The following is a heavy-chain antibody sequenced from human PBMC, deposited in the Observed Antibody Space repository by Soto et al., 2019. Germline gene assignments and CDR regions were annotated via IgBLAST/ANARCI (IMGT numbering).Heavy chain of an antibody. Sequence: TGGSLRLSCAASGFTFSKDSMNWFRQAPWRWREGVSAISNSFSDGNTHYADSVKGRFTISRDNDKNTVFLEMNSLRAEDTDVYYCAKVFSPEGGNYFDHWGQGTLVTVSS. CDR2: ISNSFSDGNT. J-gene: IGHJ4*02. CDR1: GFTFSKDS. CDR3: AKVFSPEGGNYFDH. V-gene: IGHV3-23*01.